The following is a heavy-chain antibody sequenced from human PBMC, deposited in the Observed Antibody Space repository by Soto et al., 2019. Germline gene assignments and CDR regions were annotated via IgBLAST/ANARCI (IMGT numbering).Heavy chain of an antibody. CDR1: GYTFTGYY. Sequence: ASVKVSCSASGYTFTGYYLHWVRQAPGQGPEWMGWINCNSGGTKYGQKFQGWVTMTRDTSISTAYMELRNLRSDDTAVYYCAREGIRVTGDAFDIWGHGTMVTVSS. J-gene: IGHJ3*02. D-gene: IGHD6-19*01. V-gene: IGHV1-2*04. CDR3: AREGIRVTGDAFDI. CDR2: INCNSGGT.